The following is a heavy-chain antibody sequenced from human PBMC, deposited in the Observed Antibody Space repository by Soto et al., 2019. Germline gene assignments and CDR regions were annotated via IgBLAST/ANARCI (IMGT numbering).Heavy chain of an antibody. Sequence: TSETRSLTCPVSGGSISSYYWSWIRQPPGKGLELIGYVYYSGSTNYNPSLRSRVNISVDTSKNQLSLKMSSVTAADTAVYYCARDPGSWYFDSWGQGILVTVSA. CDR1: GGSISSYY. D-gene: IGHD3-10*01. J-gene: IGHJ4*02. V-gene: IGHV4-59*01. CDR2: VYYSGST. CDR3: ARDPGSWYFDS.